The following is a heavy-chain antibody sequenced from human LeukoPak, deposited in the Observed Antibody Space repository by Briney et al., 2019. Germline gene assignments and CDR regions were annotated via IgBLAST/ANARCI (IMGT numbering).Heavy chain of an antibody. J-gene: IGHJ4*02. CDR3: TTDRLWCGESIDY. CDR2: IKSKTDGGTT. D-gene: IGHD3-10*01. Sequence: GGSLRLSCAASGFTFSNAWMSWVRPAPGKGLEWVGRIKSKTDGGTTDYAAPVKGRFTISRDDSKNTLYLQMNSLKTEDTAVYYCTTDRLWCGESIDYWGQGTLVTVS. V-gene: IGHV3-15*01. CDR1: GFTFSNAW.